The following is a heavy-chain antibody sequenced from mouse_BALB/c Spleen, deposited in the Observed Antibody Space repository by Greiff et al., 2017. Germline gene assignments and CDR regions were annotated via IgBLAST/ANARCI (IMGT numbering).Heavy chain of an antibody. CDR1: GYSITSGYY. CDR3: AREGKLDGYYVFAY. D-gene: IGHD2-3*01. Sequence: EVQLQESGPGLVKPSQSLSLTCSVTGYSITSGYYWNWIRQFPGNKLEWMGYISYDGSNNYNPSLKNRISITRDTSKNQFFLKLNSVTTEDTATYYCAREGKLDGYYVFAYWGQGTLVTVSA. J-gene: IGHJ3*01. CDR2: ISYDGSN. V-gene: IGHV3-6*02.